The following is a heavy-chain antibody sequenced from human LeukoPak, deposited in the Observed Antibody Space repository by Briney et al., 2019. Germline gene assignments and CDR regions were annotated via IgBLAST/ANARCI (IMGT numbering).Heavy chain of an antibody. V-gene: IGHV3-74*01. Sequence: GGSLRLSCAASGFPFSSSWVHWVRQAPGKGLVWVSRISCDGGSTEYADSVKGRFAISRDNAKNTLYLQMNSLRAEDTAVYYCAARFRDGLDIWGQGTMVTVSS. CDR2: ISCDGGST. CDR3: AARFRDGLDI. CDR1: GFPFSSSW. J-gene: IGHJ3*02.